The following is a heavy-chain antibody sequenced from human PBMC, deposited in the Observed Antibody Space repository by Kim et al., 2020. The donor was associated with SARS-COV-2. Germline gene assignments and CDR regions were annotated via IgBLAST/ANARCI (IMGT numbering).Heavy chain of an antibody. CDR1: GGSISSSSYY. D-gene: IGHD5-18*01. CDR2: IYYSGST. V-gene: IGHV4-39*01. Sequence: SETLSLTCTVSGGSISSSSYYWGWIRQPPGKGLEWIGSIYYSGSTYYNPSLKSRVTISVDTSKNQFSLKLSSVTAADTAVYYCASSVDTAMVSSLTFDYWGQGTLVTVSS. CDR3: ASSVDTAMVSSLTFDY. J-gene: IGHJ4*02.